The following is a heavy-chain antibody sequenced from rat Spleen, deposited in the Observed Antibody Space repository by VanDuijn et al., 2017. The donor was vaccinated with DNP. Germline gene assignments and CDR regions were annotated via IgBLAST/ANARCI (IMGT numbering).Heavy chain of an antibody. CDR1: GFSFSDYN. V-gene: IGHV5S10*01. D-gene: IGHD1-11*01. CDR3: TRPRGSYGGYRVDA. Sequence: EVQLVESGGSLVQPGRSLKLSCAASGFSFSDYNMAWVRQAPKKGLEWVATIFYDGSRTYYRDSVKGRFTVSRNNAENALHLQMDSLRSEDTATYYCTRPRGSYGGYRVDAWGQGTSVSVSS. CDR2: IFYDGSRT. J-gene: IGHJ4*01.